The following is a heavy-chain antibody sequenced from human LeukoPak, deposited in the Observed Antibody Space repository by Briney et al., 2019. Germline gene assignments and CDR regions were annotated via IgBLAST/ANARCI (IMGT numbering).Heavy chain of an antibody. V-gene: IGHV3-23*01. CDR2: ITYGGGST. J-gene: IGHJ3*02. Sequence: GGSLRLSCAASGFTFNSYAMNWVRQAPEKGLEWVSGITYGGGSTFYADSVKGRFTISRDNSKNTLFLQMNSLRAEDTAVYYCAKSRYYYDSSGLRGEAFDIWGQGTMVTVSS. CDR1: GFTFNSYA. D-gene: IGHD3-22*01. CDR3: AKSRYYYDSSGLRGEAFDI.